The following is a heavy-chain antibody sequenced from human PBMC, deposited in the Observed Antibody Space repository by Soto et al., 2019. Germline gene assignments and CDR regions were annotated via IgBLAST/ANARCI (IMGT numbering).Heavy chain of an antibody. CDR2: ISYDGSNK. J-gene: IGHJ4*02. CDR1: GFTFSSYG. Sequence: QVQLVESGGGVVQPGRSLRLSCAASGFTFSSYGMHWVRQAPGKGLEWVAVISYDGSNKYYADSVKGRFTISRDNSKNTLYLQMNSLRAEDTAVYYRAKGDYGGNPHLFHYWGQGTLVTVSS. V-gene: IGHV3-30*18. D-gene: IGHD4-17*01. CDR3: AKGDYGGNPHLFHY.